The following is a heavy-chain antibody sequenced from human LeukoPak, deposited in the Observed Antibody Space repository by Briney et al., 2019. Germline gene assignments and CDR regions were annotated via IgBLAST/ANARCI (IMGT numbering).Heavy chain of an antibody. CDR1: GFTFSSYS. V-gene: IGHV3-23*01. D-gene: IGHD3-22*01. J-gene: IGHJ6*02. CDR2: ISGSGGST. Sequence: PGGSLRLSCAASGFTFSSYSMNWVRQAPGKGLEWVSAISGSGGSTYYADSVKGRFTISRDNSKNTLYLQMNSLRAEDTAVYYCAKDRYYDSSGYYYNYYGMDVWGQGTTVTVSS. CDR3: AKDRYYDSSGYYYNYYGMDV.